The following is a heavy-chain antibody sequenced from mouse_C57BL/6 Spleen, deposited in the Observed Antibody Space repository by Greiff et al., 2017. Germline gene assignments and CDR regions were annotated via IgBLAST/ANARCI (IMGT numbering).Heavy chain of an antibody. CDR2: IHPNSGST. V-gene: IGHV1-64*01. CDR1: GYTFTSYW. D-gene: IGHD1-1*01. J-gene: IGHJ2*01. Sequence: QVQLQQPGAELVKPGASVKLSCKASGYTFTSYWMHWVKQRPGQGLEWIGMIHPNSGSTNYNEKFKSKATLTVDKSSSPAYMQLSSLTSEDSAVYYCARGLMGSSYVGDYFDYWGQGTTLTVSS. CDR3: ARGLMGSSYVGDYFDY.